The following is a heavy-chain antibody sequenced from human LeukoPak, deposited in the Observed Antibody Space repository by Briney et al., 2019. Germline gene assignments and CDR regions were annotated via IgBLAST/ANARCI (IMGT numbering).Heavy chain of an antibody. CDR2: IYYSGST. CDR1: GGSISSSSYY. CDR3: ATDIVVVPAAIRGLTLYNWFDP. Sequence: PSETPSLTCTVSGGSISSSSYYWGWIRQPPGKGLEWIGSIYYSGSTYYNPSLKSRVTISVDTSKNQFSLKLSSVTAADTAVYYCATDIVVVPAAIRGLTLYNWFDPWGQGTLVTVSS. D-gene: IGHD2-2*01. J-gene: IGHJ5*02. V-gene: IGHV4-39*07.